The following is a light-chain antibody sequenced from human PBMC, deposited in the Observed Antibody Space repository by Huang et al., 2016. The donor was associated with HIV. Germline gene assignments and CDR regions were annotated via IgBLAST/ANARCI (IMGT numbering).Light chain of an antibody. Sequence: DIVMTQSPDSLAVSLGERATINCKSSQSVLSRPSNKTYLAWYQQCPGQSPTLLSYWAPPRQSGVPYRFSGSGSGTHFTLTISSLQAEDVAFYYCQQYFISPPTFGQGTKLEI. CDR3: QQYFISPPT. CDR2: WAP. V-gene: IGKV4-1*01. CDR1: QSVLSRPSNKTY. J-gene: IGKJ2*01.